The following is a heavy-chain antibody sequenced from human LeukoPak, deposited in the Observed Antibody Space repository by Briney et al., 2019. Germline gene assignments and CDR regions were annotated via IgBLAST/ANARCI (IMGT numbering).Heavy chain of an antibody. Sequence: PGGSLRLSCAASGFTFSSYAMSWVRQAPGKGLEWVSAISGSGGSTYYADSVKGRFTISRDNSKNTLYLQMNSLRAEDTAVYYCAIDQRGFGELVHAFDIWGQGTMVTVSS. CDR1: GFTFSSYA. V-gene: IGHV3-23*01. CDR2: ISGSGGST. J-gene: IGHJ3*02. D-gene: IGHD3-10*01. CDR3: AIDQRGFGELVHAFDI.